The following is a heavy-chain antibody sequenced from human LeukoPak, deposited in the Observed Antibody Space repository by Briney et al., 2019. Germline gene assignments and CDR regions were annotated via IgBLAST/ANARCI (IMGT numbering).Heavy chain of an antibody. Sequence: SETLSLTCTVSGYSISSGYYWGWIRPPPGKGLEWIGSIYYSGSTYYNPSLKSRVTISVDTSKNQFSLKLSSVTAADTAVYYCARHLPSAWFDPWGQGTLVTVSS. J-gene: IGHJ5*02. CDR3: ARHLPSAWFDP. V-gene: IGHV4-38-2*02. CDR1: GYSISSGYY. CDR2: IYYSGST.